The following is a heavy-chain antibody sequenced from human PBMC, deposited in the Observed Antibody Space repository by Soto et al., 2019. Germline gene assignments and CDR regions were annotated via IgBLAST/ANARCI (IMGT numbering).Heavy chain of an antibody. D-gene: IGHD6-6*01. CDR3: AKDSSQQRGWY. CDR1: GFTFSDYA. J-gene: IGHJ4*02. V-gene: IGHV3-23*01. Sequence: EVQLLESGGGLVQPGGSLRLSCAASGFTFSDYAMTWVRQAPGKGLEWVSAISGSGGSKYYADSVKGRFTISRDNPKNTLYLQMNSLRAEDTAVYYCAKDSSQQRGWYWGQGPLVTVSS. CDR2: ISGSGGSK.